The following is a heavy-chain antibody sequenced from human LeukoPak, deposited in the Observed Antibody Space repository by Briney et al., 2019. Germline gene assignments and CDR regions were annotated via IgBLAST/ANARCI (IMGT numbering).Heavy chain of an antibody. D-gene: IGHD3-16*01. CDR3: AKDGSWGDYYFYFYMDV. CDR2: ISGSGYYT. J-gene: IGHJ6*03. CDR1: GFTFGSFA. Sequence: GGSLRLSYEASGFTFGSFAMSWVRQAPGKGLEWVSGISGSGYYTYYADSVKGRFTISRDNSKNTLYIEMNSLRAEDTAVYYCAKDGSWGDYYFYFYMDVWGKGTTVTVSS. V-gene: IGHV3-23*01.